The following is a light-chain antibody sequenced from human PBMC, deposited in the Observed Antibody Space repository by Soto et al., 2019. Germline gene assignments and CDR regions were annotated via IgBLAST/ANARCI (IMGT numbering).Light chain of an antibody. CDR2: GAS. J-gene: IGKJ1*01. CDR1: QSVSGF. Sequence: IVLTQSLGTLSLSPGERATLSCRASQSVSGFLAWYQQKPGQAPRLLIYGASNRATGIPDRFSGSGSGTDFTLTISGLEPEDFAVYYCQQYGSSGTFGQGTKVDI. CDR3: QQYGSSGT. V-gene: IGKV3-20*01.